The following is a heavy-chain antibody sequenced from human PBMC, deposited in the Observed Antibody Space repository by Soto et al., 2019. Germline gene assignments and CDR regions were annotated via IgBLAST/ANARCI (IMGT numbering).Heavy chain of an antibody. Sequence: EVQLLEYGGGLVQPGGSLRLSCSASGFNFGSYGMSWVRQAPGKGLEWVSGLTASGLNTYYTDSVKGRFTISRDNSRNTVYLQMSGLRVEDTAVFHCAKGLGNAKEVWGQGTTVTVSS. V-gene: IGHV3-23*01. CDR3: AKGLGNAKEV. J-gene: IGHJ6*02. CDR1: GFNFGSYG. CDR2: LTASGLNT. D-gene: IGHD2-8*01.